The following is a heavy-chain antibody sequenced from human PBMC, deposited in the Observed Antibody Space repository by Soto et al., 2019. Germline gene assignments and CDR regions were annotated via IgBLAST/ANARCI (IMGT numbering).Heavy chain of an antibody. V-gene: IGHV3-33*01. D-gene: IGHD2-15*01. CDR1: GFTFSSYG. Sequence: PVGSLRLSCAASGFTFSSYGMHWVRQAPGKGLESVAVMWYDGSNKYYADSVKGRFTISRDNSKNTLYLQMNSLRAEDTAVYYCVRDGGYCSGGSSPHFAYCGQGSLVTVCS. J-gene: IGHJ4*02. CDR2: MWYDGSNK. CDR3: VRDGGYCSGGSSPHFAY.